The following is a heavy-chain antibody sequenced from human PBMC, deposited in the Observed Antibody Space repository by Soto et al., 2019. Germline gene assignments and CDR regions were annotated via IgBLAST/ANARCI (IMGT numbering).Heavy chain of an antibody. V-gene: IGHV3-23*01. J-gene: IGHJ4*02. CDR1: GFTFSSYA. CDR2: ISGSGGSI. CDR3: SKTTTARIAVAPRGLFDY. D-gene: IGHD6-19*01. Sequence: PGESLKISCAASGFTFSSYAMNWVRQAPGKGLEWVSAISGSGGSIYYADSVKGRFTISRDNSKNMLFLQMNSLRAEDTAVYYCSKTTTARIAVAPRGLFDYWGQGTLVTVSS.